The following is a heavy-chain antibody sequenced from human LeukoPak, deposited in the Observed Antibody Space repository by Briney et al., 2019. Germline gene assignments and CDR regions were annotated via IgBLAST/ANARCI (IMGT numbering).Heavy chain of an antibody. CDR1: GFTFSNYG. CDR2: ISGSGRRT. V-gene: IGHV3-23*01. Sequence: GGTLRLSCAASGFTFSNYGMSWVRQAPGKGLEWVSAISGSGRRTYYADSVKGRFTISRDNAKNSLYLQMNSLRAEDTAVYYCARFIAAPYYFDYWGRGTLVTVSS. CDR3: ARFIAAPYYFDY. D-gene: IGHD6-13*01. J-gene: IGHJ4*02.